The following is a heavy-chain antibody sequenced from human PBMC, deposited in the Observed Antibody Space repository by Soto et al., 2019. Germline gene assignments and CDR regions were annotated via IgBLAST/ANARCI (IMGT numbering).Heavy chain of an antibody. V-gene: IGHV3-30*18. CDR2: ISYDGSNK. D-gene: IGHD3-22*01. CDR1: GFTFSSYG. J-gene: IGHJ4*02. Sequence: PGGSLRLSCAASGFTFSSYGMHWVRQAPGKGLEWVAVISYDGSNKYYADSVKGRFTISRDNSKNTLYLQMNSLRAEDTAVYYCAKTRYDSSGYYYPDWGQGTLVTVSS. CDR3: AKTRYDSSGYYYPD.